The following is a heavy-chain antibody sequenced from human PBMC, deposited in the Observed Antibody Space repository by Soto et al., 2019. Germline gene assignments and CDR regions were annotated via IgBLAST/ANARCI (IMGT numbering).Heavy chain of an antibody. CDR2: IWYDGSNK. CDR1: GFTFSSYG. J-gene: IGHJ6*02. Sequence: GGSLRLSCAASGFTFSSYGMHWVRQAPGKGLEWVAVIWYDGSNKYYADSVKGRFTISRDNSKNTLYLQMNSLRAEDTAVYYCARKKGRAAADYYYYGMDVWGQGTTVTVSS. CDR3: ARKKGRAAADYYYYGMDV. V-gene: IGHV3-33*01. D-gene: IGHD6-13*01.